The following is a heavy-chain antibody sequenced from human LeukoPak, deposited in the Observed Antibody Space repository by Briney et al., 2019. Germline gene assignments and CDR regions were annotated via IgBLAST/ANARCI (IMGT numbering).Heavy chain of an antibody. CDR3: ARGRGYRDYFDY. V-gene: IGHV1-3*01. CDR1: GYTFTSYA. J-gene: IGHJ4*02. D-gene: IGHD5-24*01. Sequence: ASVKVSCKASGYTFTSYAMHWVRQAPGQRLEWMGWINAGNGNTKYSQKFQGRVTITTHTSASTAYMELSSLRSEDTAVYYCARGRGYRDYFDYWGQGTLVTVSS. CDR2: INAGNGNT.